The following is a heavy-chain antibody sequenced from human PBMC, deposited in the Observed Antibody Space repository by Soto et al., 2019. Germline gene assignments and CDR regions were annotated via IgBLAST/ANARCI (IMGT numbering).Heavy chain of an antibody. D-gene: IGHD2-2*01. CDR3: AKGLRFKYFSTSPRDYFDH. Sequence: VQLLEFGGGLVQPGESLRLSCAASGFTFSSYAMSWVRQAPGKGLEWVSASSGSGDNTYYADSVRGRFSISRDNSKNTLYLEMNSLRAEDTAVYYCAKGLRFKYFSTSPRDYFDHWGQGTLVTVSS. CDR2: SSGSGDNT. J-gene: IGHJ4*02. CDR1: GFTFSSYA. V-gene: IGHV3-23*01.